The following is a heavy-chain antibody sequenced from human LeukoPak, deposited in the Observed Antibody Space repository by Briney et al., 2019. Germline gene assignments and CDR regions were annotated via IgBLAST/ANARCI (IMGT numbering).Heavy chain of an antibody. CDR3: ARDVPYYGMDV. Sequence: PSETLSLTCTVSGGSISSSSYYWGWIRQPPGKGLEWIGNIYYSGSTYYNPSLKSRVTISVDTSKNQFSLKLSSVTAADTAVYYYARDVPYYGMDVWGQGTTVTVSS. CDR2: IYYSGST. CDR1: GGSISSSSYY. V-gene: IGHV4-39*07. J-gene: IGHJ6*02.